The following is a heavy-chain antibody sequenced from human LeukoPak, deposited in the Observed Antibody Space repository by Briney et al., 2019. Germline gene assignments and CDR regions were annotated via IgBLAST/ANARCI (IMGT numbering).Heavy chain of an antibody. D-gene: IGHD1-20*01. CDR1: GGSFSGYY. CDR2: INHSGST. J-gene: IGHJ4*02. V-gene: IGHV4-34*01. CDR3: ASSITGTTGGFGY. Sequence: PSETLSLTCAVYGGSFSGYYWSWIRQPPGKGLEWIGEINHSGSTNYNPSLKSRVTISVGTSKNQFSLKLSSVTAADTAVYYCASSITGTTGGFGYWGQGTLVTVSS.